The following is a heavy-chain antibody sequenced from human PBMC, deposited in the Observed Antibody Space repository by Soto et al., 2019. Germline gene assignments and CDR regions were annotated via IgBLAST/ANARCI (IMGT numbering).Heavy chain of an antibody. CDR3: ARASATDYDFWSGYRSFDAFDI. D-gene: IGHD3-3*01. Sequence: LSLTCAVSGYSIISGHYWGWIRQPPGKGLEWVGSIYHSGSTYYNPSLKSRVSISVDTSKDDFSLKLNSVTAADTAVYYCARASATDYDFWSGYRSFDAFDIWGQGTMVTVSS. V-gene: IGHV4-38-2*01. CDR1: GYSIISGHY. J-gene: IGHJ3*02. CDR2: IYHSGST.